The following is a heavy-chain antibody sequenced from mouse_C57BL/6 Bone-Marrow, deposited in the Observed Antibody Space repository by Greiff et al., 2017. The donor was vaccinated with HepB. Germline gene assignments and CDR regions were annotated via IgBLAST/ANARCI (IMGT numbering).Heavy chain of an antibody. Sequence: VQLQQPGAELVRPGTSVKLSCKASGYTFTSYWMHWVKQRPGQGLEWIGVIDPSDSYTNYNQKFKGKATLTVDTSSSTAYMQLSSLTSEDSAVYYCARSRDYGERFAYWGQGTLVTVSA. D-gene: IGHD2-4*01. CDR2: IDPSDSYT. CDR1: GYTFTSYW. CDR3: ARSRDYGERFAY. V-gene: IGHV1-59*01. J-gene: IGHJ3*01.